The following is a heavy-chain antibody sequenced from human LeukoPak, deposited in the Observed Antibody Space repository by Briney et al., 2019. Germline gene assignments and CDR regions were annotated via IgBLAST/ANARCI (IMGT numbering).Heavy chain of an antibody. CDR3: ASGYSGYDPFFDY. D-gene: IGHD5-12*01. CDR2: IYYSGST. J-gene: IGHJ4*02. Sequence: SETLSPTCTVSGGSISSYYWSWIRQPPGRGLEWIGYIYYSGSTNYNPSLKGRVTISVDTSKNQFSLKLSSVTAADTAVYYCASGYSGYDPFFDYWGQGTLVTVSS. CDR1: GGSISSYY. V-gene: IGHV4-59*08.